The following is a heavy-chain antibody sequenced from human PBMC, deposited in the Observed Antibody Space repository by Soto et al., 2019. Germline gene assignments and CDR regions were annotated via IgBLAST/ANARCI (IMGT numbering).Heavy chain of an antibody. D-gene: IGHD3-10*01. CDR3: ARDLSPPLLWFGEPYSPGDY. J-gene: IGHJ4*02. Sequence: ESGGGVVQPGRSLRLSCAASGFTFSSYAMHWVRQAPGKGLEWVAVISYDGSNKYYADSVKGRFTISRDNSKNTLYLQMNSLRAEDTAVYYCARDLSPPLLWFGEPYSPGDYWGQGTLVTVSS. V-gene: IGHV3-30-3*01. CDR1: GFTFSSYA. CDR2: ISYDGSNK.